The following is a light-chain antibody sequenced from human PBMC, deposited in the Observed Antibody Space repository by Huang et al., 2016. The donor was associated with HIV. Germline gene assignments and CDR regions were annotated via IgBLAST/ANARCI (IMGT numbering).Light chain of an antibody. CDR1: QSISNR. V-gene: IGKV1-5*03. CDR3: QQYNSYPWT. Sequence: DIQMTQSPSTLSASVGDRVTIPCRASQSISNRWAWYQQKPGQAPNLLSYKTSSLESGVSSRFSGIGSGTVFALTISSLQPDDFATYDCQQYNSYPWTFGQGTRVDIK. J-gene: IGKJ1*01. CDR2: KTS.